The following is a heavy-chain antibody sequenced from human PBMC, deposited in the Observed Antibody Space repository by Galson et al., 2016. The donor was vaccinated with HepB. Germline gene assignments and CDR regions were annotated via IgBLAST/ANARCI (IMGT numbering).Heavy chain of an antibody. D-gene: IGHD2-15*01. V-gene: IGHV4-39*07. CDR2: IHYSGST. CDR3: ARVPIGLSASYSDY. J-gene: IGHJ4*02. Sequence: LSLTCTVSAGSISTSSYYWAWIRQPPGKGLEWIGSIHYSGSTYHNPSFKSRVTMSVDTSKNQFSLNLNSVTAADTAVYYCARVPIGLSASYSDYWGLGTLVTVSS. CDR1: AGSISTSSYY.